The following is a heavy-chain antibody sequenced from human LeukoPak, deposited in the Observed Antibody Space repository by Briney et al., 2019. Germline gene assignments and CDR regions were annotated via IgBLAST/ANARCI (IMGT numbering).Heavy chain of an antibody. CDR1: AFTFSNYT. D-gene: IGHD3-22*01. CDR2: IKEDGTEE. V-gene: IGHV3-7*01. CDR3: ARDYHDSRGYLVPLGY. Sequence: GGSLRLSCAASAFTFSNYTMNWVRQVPGKGLEWVANIKEDGTEENYVDSVKGRFTISRDNAKNSLSLQMNTLRAEDTAVYYCARDYHDSRGYLVPLGYWGQGTLVTVSS. J-gene: IGHJ4*02.